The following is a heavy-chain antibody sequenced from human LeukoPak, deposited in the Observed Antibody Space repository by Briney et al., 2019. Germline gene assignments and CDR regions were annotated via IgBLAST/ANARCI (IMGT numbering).Heavy chain of an antibody. D-gene: IGHD1-26*01. Sequence: WGSLRLSCAASGFTVSSNYMSWVRQAPGKGLEWVSVIYTGGSTYYADSVKGRFTISRDNSKNTLYLQMSSLRAEDTAVYYCARFSSGSFDYWGQGTLVTVSS. J-gene: IGHJ4*02. CDR2: IYTGGST. CDR3: ARFSSGSFDY. V-gene: IGHV3-53*01. CDR1: GFTVSSNY.